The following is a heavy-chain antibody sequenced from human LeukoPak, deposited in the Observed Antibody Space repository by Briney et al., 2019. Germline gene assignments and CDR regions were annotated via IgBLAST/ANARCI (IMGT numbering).Heavy chain of an antibody. V-gene: IGHV3-23*01. D-gene: IGHD3-10*02. J-gene: IGHJ6*04. CDR2: ISGSGGST. Sequence: GGTLRLSCAASGFTFDDYGMSWVRQAPGKGLEWVSAISGSGGSTYYADSVKGRFTISRDNSKNTLYLQMNSLRAEDTAVYYCAELGITMIGGVWGKGTTVTISS. CDR3: AELGITMIGGV. CDR1: GFTFDDYG.